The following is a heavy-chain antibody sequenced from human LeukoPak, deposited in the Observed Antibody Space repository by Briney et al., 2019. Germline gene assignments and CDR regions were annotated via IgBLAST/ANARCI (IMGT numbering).Heavy chain of an antibody. CDR2: IYYSGST. J-gene: IGHJ1*01. Sequence: SETLSLTCTVSGGSISSYYWNWIRQPPGKGLEWIGYIYYSGSTNYNPSLKSRVTISVYTSKNQFSLKLSSVTAADTAVYYCARLKYYYDSSGYRAEYFQHWGQGTLVTVSS. D-gene: IGHD3-22*01. V-gene: IGHV4-59*01. CDR1: GGSISSYY. CDR3: ARLKYYYDSSGYRAEYFQH.